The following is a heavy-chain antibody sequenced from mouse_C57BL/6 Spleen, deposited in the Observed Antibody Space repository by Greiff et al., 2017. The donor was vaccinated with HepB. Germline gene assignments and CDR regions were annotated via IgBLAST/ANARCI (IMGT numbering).Heavy chain of an antibody. J-gene: IGHJ2*01. CDR1: GYTFTDYY. Sequence: EVQLQQSGPELVKPGASVKISCKASGYTFTDYYMNWVKQSHGKSLEWIGDINPNNGGTNYNQKFKGKATLTVDKSSSTAYMELRSLTSEDSAVYYCASSPVVDLYYFDYWGQGTTLTVSS. CDR3: ASSPVVDLYYFDY. CDR2: INPNNGGT. V-gene: IGHV1-26*01. D-gene: IGHD1-1*01.